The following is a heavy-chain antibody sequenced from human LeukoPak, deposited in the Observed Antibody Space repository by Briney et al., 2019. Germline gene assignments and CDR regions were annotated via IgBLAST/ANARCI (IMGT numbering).Heavy chain of an antibody. CDR1: GFTFSSYA. CDR3: VKGQIKQGHLDSSGKGTAFDI. CDR2: ISSNGGST. Sequence: PGRSLRLSCAASGFTFSSYAMHWVRQAPGKGLEYVSAISSNGGSTYYADSVKGRFTISRDNSKNTLYLQMSSLRAEDTAVYYCVKGQIKQGHLDSSGKGTAFDIWGQGTMVTVSS. V-gene: IGHV3-64D*09. J-gene: IGHJ3*02. D-gene: IGHD3-22*01.